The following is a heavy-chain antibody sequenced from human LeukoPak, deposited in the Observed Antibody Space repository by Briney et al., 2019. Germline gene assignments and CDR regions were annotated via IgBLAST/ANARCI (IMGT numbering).Heavy chain of an antibody. CDR1: GYTFTSYA. V-gene: IGHV7-4-1*02. J-gene: IGHJ4*02. Sequence: ASVKVSCKASGYTFTSYAMNWVRQAPGQGLEWMGWINTNTGKPTYAQGFTGGVVFSLDTSVTTAYLQISSLKAEDTAVYYCAKEGRTYYYDSSGYDFDYWGQGTLVTVSS. CDR3: AKEGRTYYYDSSGYDFDY. D-gene: IGHD3-22*01. CDR2: INTNTGKP.